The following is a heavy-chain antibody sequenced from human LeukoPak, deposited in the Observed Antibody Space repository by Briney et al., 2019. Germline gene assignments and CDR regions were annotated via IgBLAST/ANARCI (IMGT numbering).Heavy chain of an antibody. D-gene: IGHD2-2*01. Sequence: PSETLSLTCTVSGGSISSSSYYWGWIRQPPGKGLEWIGSIYYSGSTYYNPSLKSRVTISVDTSKNQFSLKLSSVTAADTAVYYCARGRIVVVPAARYYYGMDVWGQGTTVTVSS. J-gene: IGHJ6*02. CDR3: ARGRIVVVPAARYYYGMDV. CDR1: GGSISSSSYY. CDR2: IYYSGST. V-gene: IGHV4-39*01.